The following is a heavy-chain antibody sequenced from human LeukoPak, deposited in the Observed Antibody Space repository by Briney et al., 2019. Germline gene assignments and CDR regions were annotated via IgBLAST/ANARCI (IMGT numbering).Heavy chain of an antibody. Sequence: SETLSLTCTASGGSISSSSYYWGWIRQPPGKGLEWIGSIYYSGSTYYNPSLKSRVTISVDTSKNQFSLKLSSVTAADTAVYYCARGVTRGGNWFDPWGQGTLVTVSS. D-gene: IGHD3-10*01. CDR2: IYYSGST. V-gene: IGHV4-39*01. CDR1: GGSISSSSYY. CDR3: ARGVTRGGNWFDP. J-gene: IGHJ5*02.